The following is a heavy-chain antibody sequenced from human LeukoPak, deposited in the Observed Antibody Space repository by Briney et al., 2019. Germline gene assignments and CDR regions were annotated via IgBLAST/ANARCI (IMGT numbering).Heavy chain of an antibody. D-gene: IGHD6-13*01. CDR1: GYSFTSYW. CDR2: VYPDDSDT. CDR3: ARDYSSSWYVGQADY. J-gene: IGHJ4*02. Sequence: GESLKISCKASGYSFTSYWIGWVRQMPGKGLEWMGIVYPDDSDTRYSPSFQGQVTISADKSINTAYLQWSSLKASDTAMYYCARDYSSSWYVGQADYWGQGTLVTVSS. V-gene: IGHV5-51*01.